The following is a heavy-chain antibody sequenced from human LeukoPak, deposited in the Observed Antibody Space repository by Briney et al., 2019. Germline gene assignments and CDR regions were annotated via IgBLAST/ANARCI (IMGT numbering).Heavy chain of an antibody. J-gene: IGHJ4*02. CDR1: GGSISSYY. D-gene: IGHD6-19*01. CDR2: IYYSGST. CDR3: AALGGTWAFDY. Sequence: YPSETLSLTCTLSGGSISSYYWSWIRQPPGKGLEWIGYIYYSGSTNYNPSLKSRVTISVDTSKNQFSLKLSSVTAADTAVYYCAALGGTWAFDYWGQGTLVTVSS. V-gene: IGHV4-59*08.